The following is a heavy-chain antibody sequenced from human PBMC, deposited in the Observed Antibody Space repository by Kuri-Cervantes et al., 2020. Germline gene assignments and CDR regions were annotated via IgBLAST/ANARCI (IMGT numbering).Heavy chain of an antibody. Sequence: SETLSLTCAVSGGSISSSNWWSWVRQPPGKGLEWIGEIYHSGSTNYNPSLKSRVTISVDKSKNQFSLKLSSVTAADTAVYYCARGLRFLEWLSPSYYYYYMDVWGKGTTVTVSS. D-gene: IGHD3-3*01. CDR3: ARGLRFLEWLSPSYYYYYMDV. CDR2: IYHSGST. J-gene: IGHJ6*03. CDR1: GGSISSSNW. V-gene: IGHV4-4*02.